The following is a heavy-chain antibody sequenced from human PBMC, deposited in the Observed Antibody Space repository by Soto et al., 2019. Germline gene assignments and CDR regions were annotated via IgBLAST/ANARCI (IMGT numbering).Heavy chain of an antibody. D-gene: IGHD2-8*01. CDR3: MTNGQISPRAP. V-gene: IGHV3-15*07. CDR2: IKSVTEGGTT. J-gene: IGHJ5*02. Sequence: GGSLRLSCAASGFSCSYSWMNCVRQAPGKGLEWVARIKSVTEGGTTDYAAPVKGRFFISRDDSKKTLYLQMNSLKIEDTAVYYCMTNGQISPRAPWGRDTLVSVS. CDR1: GFSCSYSW.